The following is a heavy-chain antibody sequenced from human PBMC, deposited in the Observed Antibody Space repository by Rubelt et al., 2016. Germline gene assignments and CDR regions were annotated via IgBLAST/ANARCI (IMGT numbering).Heavy chain of an antibody. CDR3: ARGYCTNGVCYGGDY. CDR2: INHRGST. V-gene: IGHV4-34*01. Sequence: QVQLQQWGAGLLKPSETLSLTCAVYGGSFSGYYWSWIRQPPGKGLEWIGEINHRGSTNYNPSLKSRVTISVDTSKNQCSLKLSSVTAADTAVYYCARGYCTNGVCYGGDYWGQGTLVTVSS. D-gene: IGHD2-8*01. CDR1: GGSFSGYY. J-gene: IGHJ4*02.